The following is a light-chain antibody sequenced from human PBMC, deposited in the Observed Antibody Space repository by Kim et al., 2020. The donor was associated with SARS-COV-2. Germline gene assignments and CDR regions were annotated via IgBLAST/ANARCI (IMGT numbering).Light chain of an antibody. CDR2: DAS. J-gene: IGKJ5*01. Sequence: SVSLGERATLSCRASQSVSSSLAWYQQIPGQAPRLLISDASARATGIPARFSGSGSGTEFTLTISSLQSEDFAVYYCQQYKNWITFGQGTRLEIK. CDR3: QQYKNWIT. CDR1: QSVSSS. V-gene: IGKV3-15*01.